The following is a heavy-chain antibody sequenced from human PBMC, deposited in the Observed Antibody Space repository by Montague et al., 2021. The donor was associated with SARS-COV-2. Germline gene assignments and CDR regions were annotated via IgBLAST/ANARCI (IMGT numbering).Heavy chain of an antibody. Sequence: SLRLSCAASGFTFSSYAMHWVRQAPGKGLEWVAVISYDGSNKYYADSVKGRFTISRDNAKNSLYLQMNSLRAEDTAVYYCARGNYDSSGNYPAYYFDNWGQGTLVTVSS. CDR3: ARGNYDSSGNYPAYYFDN. J-gene: IGHJ4*02. CDR1: GFTFSSYA. CDR2: ISYDGSNK. D-gene: IGHD3-22*01. V-gene: IGHV3-30*04.